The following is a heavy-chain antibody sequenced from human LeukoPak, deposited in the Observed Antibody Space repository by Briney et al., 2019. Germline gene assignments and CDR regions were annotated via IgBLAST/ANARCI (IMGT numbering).Heavy chain of an antibody. V-gene: IGHV1-24*01. D-gene: IGHD3-10*01. J-gene: IGHJ6*04. CDR3: ASFYGSGSYSYYGMDV. CDR2: FDREDGET. CDR1: GYTLTELS. Sequence: ASVKVSSKVSGYTLTELSMHWVRQAPGKGLEWMGGFDREDGETIYAQKFQGRVTMTEDTSTDTAYMELSSLRSEDTAVYYCASFYGSGSYSYYGMDVWGKGTTVTVSS.